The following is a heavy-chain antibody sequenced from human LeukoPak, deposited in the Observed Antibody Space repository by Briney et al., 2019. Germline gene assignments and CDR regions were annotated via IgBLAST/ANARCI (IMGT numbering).Heavy chain of an antibody. CDR2: MNPNSGNT. V-gene: IGHV1-8*01. CDR1: GYTFTSYD. J-gene: IGHJ4*02. CDR3: ARGTWDRRGNPRSDYFDY. Sequence: GASVKVSCKASGYTFTSYDINWVRQATGQGLEWMGWMNPNSGNTVYAQKFQGRVTITRNTSMNTAYLELRSLKSEDTAVYYCARGTWDRRGNPRSDYFDYWGQGALVTVSS. D-gene: IGHD1-14*01.